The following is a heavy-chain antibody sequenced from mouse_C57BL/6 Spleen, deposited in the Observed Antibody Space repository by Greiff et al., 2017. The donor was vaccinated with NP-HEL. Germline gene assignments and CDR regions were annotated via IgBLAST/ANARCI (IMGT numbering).Heavy chain of an antibody. V-gene: IGHV1-80*01. CDR3: ASKDGNSPFDY. J-gene: IGHJ2*01. CDR1: GYAFSSYW. CDR2: IYPGDGDT. D-gene: IGHD2-1*01. Sequence: VQLQQSGAELVKPGASVKISCKASGYAFSSYWMNWVKQRPGRGLEWIGQIYPGDGDTNYNGKFKGKATLTADKSSSTAYMQLSSLTSEDSAVYFCASKDGNSPFDYWGQGTTLTVSS.